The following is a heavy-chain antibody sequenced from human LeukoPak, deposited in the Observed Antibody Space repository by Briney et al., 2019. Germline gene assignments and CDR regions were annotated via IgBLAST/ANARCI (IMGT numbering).Heavy chain of an antibody. CDR2: IKQDGSEK. CDR3: ASGGYSSPEYYFDY. V-gene: IGHV3-7*01. D-gene: IGHD6-13*01. Sequence: GGSLRLSCAASGFTFSSYWMSWVRQAPGKGLEWVANIKQDGSEKYYVDSVKGRFTISRDNAKNSLYLQMNSLRAEDTAVYYCASGGYSSPEYYFDYWGQGTLVTVSS. J-gene: IGHJ4*02. CDR1: GFTFSSYW.